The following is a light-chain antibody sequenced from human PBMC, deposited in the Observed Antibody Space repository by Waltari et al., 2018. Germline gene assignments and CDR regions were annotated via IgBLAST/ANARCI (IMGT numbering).Light chain of an antibody. J-gene: IGLJ2*01. CDR2: GNN. Sequence: SSELTQDPTVSVAMGQTVRITCQGDSLRSYYASWYQQRPGQAPILVFSGNNNRPSGVQDRFSGSSSDNTAVLTITGAQAEDEASYYCHSRDASGVGGSFGGGTKLTVL. V-gene: IGLV3-19*01. CDR1: SLRSYY. CDR3: HSRDASGVGGS.